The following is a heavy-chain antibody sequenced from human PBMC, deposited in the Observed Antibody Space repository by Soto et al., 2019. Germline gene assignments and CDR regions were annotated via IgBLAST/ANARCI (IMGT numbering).Heavy chain of an antibody. CDR2: IYYSGST. J-gene: IGHJ4*02. D-gene: IGHD3-10*01. CDR1: GGSISSGGYY. V-gene: IGHV4-30-4*01. CDR3: ARAGLLWDVGY. Sequence: SETLSLTCTVSGGSISSGGYYWSWIRQPPGKGLEWIGYIYYSGSTYYNPSLKSRVTISVDTSKNQFSLKLSSVTAADTAVYYCARAGLLWDVGYWGQGTLLTVSS.